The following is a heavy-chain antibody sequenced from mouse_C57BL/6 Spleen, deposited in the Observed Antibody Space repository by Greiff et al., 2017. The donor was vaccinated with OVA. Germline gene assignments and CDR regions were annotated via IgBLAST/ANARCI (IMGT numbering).Heavy chain of an antibody. CDR3: AKSSGYIYAMDY. V-gene: IGHV1-82*01. CDR2: IYPGDGDT. Sequence: VQLQESGPELVKPGASVKISCKASGYAFSSSWMNWVKQRPGKGLEWIGRIYPGDGDTNYNGKFKGKATLTADKSSSTAYMQLSSLTSEDSAVYFCAKSSGYIYAMDYWGQGTSVTVSS. D-gene: IGHD3-2*02. CDR1: GYAFSSSW. J-gene: IGHJ4*01.